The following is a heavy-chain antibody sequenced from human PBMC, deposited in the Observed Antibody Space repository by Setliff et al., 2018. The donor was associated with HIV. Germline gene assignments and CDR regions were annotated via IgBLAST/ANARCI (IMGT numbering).Heavy chain of an antibody. D-gene: IGHD6-13*01. V-gene: IGHV4-39*01. CDR1: GGSISNKTHY. CDR3: ARLGYSIDLRRLDY. CDR2: IYYSGST. Sequence: KPSETLSLTCTVSGGSISNKTHYWGWIRQPPGRGLEWIGSIYYSGSTYYNPSLKSRLTISIDTSKSQFSLKLNSVTATDTALYYCARLGYSIDLRRLDYWGQGAQVTVSS. J-gene: IGHJ4*02.